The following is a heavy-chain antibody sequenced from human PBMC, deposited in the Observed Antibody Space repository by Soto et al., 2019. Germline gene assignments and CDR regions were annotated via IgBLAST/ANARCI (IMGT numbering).Heavy chain of an antibody. CDR3: ARGRAPYSGYADFDY. Sequence: GASVKVSCKASGYTFTSYVISWVRQAPGQGLEWMGWISAYNGNTNYAQKLQGRVTMTTDTSTSTAYMELRSLRSDDTAVYYCARGRAPYSGYADFDYSGQGTLVTVSS. J-gene: IGHJ4*02. V-gene: IGHV1-18*01. CDR2: ISAYNGNT. D-gene: IGHD5-12*01. CDR1: GYTFTSYV.